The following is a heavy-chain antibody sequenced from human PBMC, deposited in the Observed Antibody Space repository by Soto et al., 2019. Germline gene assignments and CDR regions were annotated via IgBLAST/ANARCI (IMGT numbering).Heavy chain of an antibody. CDR2: IWYDGSNK. CDR3: AREGGYDWGVDY. D-gene: IGHD5-12*01. CDR1: GFTFSSYG. Sequence: GGSLRLSCAASGFTFSSYGMHWVRQAPGKGLEWVAVIWYDGSNKYYADSVKGRFTISRDNSKNTLYLQMNSLRAEDTAVYYCAREGGYDWGVDYWGQGTLVTVSS. V-gene: IGHV3-33*01. J-gene: IGHJ4*02.